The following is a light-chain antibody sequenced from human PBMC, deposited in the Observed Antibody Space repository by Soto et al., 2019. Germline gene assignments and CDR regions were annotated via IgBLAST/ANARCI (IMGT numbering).Light chain of an antibody. CDR2: DAS. V-gene: IGKV1-33*01. CDR1: QDINNS. CDR3: QQYDNLPIT. J-gene: IGKJ5*01. Sequence: DIQMTQSPSSLSASVGDRVTITCQASQDINNSLNWYLQKPGKAPELLIYDASNLQTGVPSRFNGSGSGTDFTFTISSLQPEDIATYYCQQYDNLPITFGQGTRLEI.